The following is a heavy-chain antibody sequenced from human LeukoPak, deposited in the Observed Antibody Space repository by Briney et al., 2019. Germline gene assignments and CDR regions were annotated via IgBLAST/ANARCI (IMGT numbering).Heavy chain of an antibody. Sequence: ASVKVSCKASGYTFTDYYINWVRQAPGQGLEWVGWIAPHSGGTNYAQKFRGRITFTSDTSAMTAYMDLSSLSPDDAAVYYCARDLPRYSNWYFKFDIWGQGTLVTVSS. CDR1: GYTFTDYY. CDR2: IAPHSGGT. V-gene: IGHV1-2*02. J-gene: IGHJ4*02. CDR3: ARDLPRYSNWYFKFDI. D-gene: IGHD6-13*01.